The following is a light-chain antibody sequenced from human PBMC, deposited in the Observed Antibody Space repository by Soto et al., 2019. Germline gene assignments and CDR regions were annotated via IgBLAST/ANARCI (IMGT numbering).Light chain of an antibody. CDR1: QSISDW. CDR3: QQYMSYS. V-gene: IGKV1-5*01. Sequence: DIQMTQSPSTLSASVGDRVTITCRASQSISDWLAWYQQKPGKAPKLLIYDASSLESGVPSRFSGSGSGTDFTLTVSSLQPDDFATYYCQQYMSYSFGQGTKVDIK. J-gene: IGKJ1*01. CDR2: DAS.